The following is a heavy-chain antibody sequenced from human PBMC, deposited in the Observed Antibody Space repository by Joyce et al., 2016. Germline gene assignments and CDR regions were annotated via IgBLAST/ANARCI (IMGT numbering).Heavy chain of an antibody. CDR1: GGSINSTHYY. CDR2: IYYSAST. V-gene: IGHV4-39*07. CDR3: AGSTFYYESSGYYY. J-gene: IGHJ4*02. Sequence: QLQLQESGPGLVKPSETLSLTCTVSGGSINSTHYYWGWIRQPPEKGLEWIGSIYYSASTYYNPSLKSRVTISVDTSKNQFSLKLSSVTAADTAVYYCAGSTFYYESSGYYYWGQGTLVTVSS. D-gene: IGHD3-22*01.